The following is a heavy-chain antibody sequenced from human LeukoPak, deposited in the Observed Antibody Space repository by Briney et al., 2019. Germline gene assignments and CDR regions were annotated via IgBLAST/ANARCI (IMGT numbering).Heavy chain of an antibody. J-gene: IGHJ4*02. D-gene: IGHD3-3*01. CDR3: AKGVDDFWSGYYGLN. CDR1: GFTFSSYA. V-gene: IGHV3-23*01. Sequence: PGGSLRLSCAASGFTFSSYAMSWVRQAPGKGLEWVSAISGSGGSTYYADSVKGRFTISRDNSKNTLYLQMNSLRAEDTAVYYCAKGVDDFWSGYYGLNWGQGTLVTVSS. CDR2: ISGSGGST.